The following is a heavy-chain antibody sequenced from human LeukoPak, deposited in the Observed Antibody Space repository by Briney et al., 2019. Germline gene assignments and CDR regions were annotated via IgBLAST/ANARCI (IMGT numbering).Heavy chain of an antibody. J-gene: IGHJ6*02. CDR1: GFTFRSYW. V-gene: IGHV3-7*03. D-gene: IGHD3-16*01. Sequence: GGSLRPSCAASGFTFRSYWMNWARQAPGKGLEWVASINHNGNVNYYVDSVKGRFTISRDNAKNSLYLQMSNLRAEDTAVYFCARGGGLDVWGQGATVTVSS. CDR2: INHNGNVN. CDR3: ARGGGLDV.